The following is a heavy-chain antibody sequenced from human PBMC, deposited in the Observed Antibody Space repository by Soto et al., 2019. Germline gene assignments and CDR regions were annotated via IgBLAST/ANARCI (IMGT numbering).Heavy chain of an antibody. CDR3: ARLYSYGPEGDYYYGMDV. CDR2: ISAYNGNT. J-gene: IGHJ6*02. CDR1: GYTFTSYG. D-gene: IGHD5-18*01. Sequence: GASVKVSCKASGYTFTSYGISWVRQAPGQGLEWMGWISAYNGNTNYAQKLQGRVTMTTDTSTSTAYMELRSLRSDDTAVYYCARLYSYGPEGDYYYGMDVWGQGTTVTVSS. V-gene: IGHV1-18*04.